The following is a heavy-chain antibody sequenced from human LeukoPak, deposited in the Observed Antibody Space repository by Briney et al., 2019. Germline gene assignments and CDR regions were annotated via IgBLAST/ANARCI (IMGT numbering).Heavy chain of an antibody. J-gene: IGHJ4*02. CDR2: INHSGST. CDR3: ARGVPGRELLHFDY. D-gene: IGHD1-26*01. Sequence: LRLSCAAAGFTFRSYSINSIRQTPGKGPEWIGEINHSGSTNYNPSLKSRVTISVDTSKNQFSLKLSSVTAADTAVYYCARGVPGRELLHFDYWGQGTLVTVSS. CDR1: GFTFRSYS. V-gene: IGHV4-34*01.